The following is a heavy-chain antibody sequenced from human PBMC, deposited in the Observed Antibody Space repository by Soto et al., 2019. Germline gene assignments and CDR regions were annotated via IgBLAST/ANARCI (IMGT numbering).Heavy chain of an antibody. Sequence: GEALKISCQGSGYSFATHWIGWVRQMPGKGLQWMGIIYPGDSDTRTSPSFQGQVTISADKSISTAYLQWSSLKASDTALYYCARGGGADAFAIWGQGTMVPVS. J-gene: IGHJ3*02. D-gene: IGHD6-25*01. CDR1: GYSFATHW. CDR3: ARGGGADAFAI. CDR2: IYPGDSDT. V-gene: IGHV5-51*01.